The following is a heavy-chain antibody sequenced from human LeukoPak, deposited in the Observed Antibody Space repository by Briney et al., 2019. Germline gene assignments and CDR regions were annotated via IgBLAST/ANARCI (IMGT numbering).Heavy chain of an antibody. J-gene: IGHJ5*01. Sequence: PGGSLRLSCAASGFTSSSYIMNWVRQPPGKGLEWVSYFSSSGTTKYYADSVKGRFTISRDNVKNSLYLQTNSLRDEDTAVYYCAVEGYCSGGSCYTNWFVSWGQGTLVTVSS. V-gene: IGHV3-48*02. D-gene: IGHD2-15*01. CDR3: AVEGYCSGGSCYTNWFVS. CDR2: FSSSGTTK. CDR1: GFTSSSYI.